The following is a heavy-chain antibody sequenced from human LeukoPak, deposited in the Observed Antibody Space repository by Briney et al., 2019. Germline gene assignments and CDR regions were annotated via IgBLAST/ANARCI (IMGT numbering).Heavy chain of an antibody. CDR3: ARATYYYDSSGYL. V-gene: IGHV3-53*01. Sequence: GGSLRLSCAASGFTVSSNYMSWVRQAPGKGLEWVSVIYSGGSTYYADSVNGRFTISRDNSKNTLYLQMNSLRAEVTAVYYCARATYYYDSSGYLWGQGTLVTVSS. D-gene: IGHD3-22*01. CDR1: GFTVSSNY. CDR2: IYSGGST. J-gene: IGHJ4*02.